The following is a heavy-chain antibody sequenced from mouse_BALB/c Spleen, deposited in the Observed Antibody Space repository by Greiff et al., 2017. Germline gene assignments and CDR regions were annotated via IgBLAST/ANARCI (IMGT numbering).Heavy chain of an antibody. CDR1: GFTFTDYY. J-gene: IGHJ4*01. CDR3: AREGPFYYEYAMDY. CDR2: IRNKANGYTT. D-gene: IGHD2-4*01. V-gene: IGHV7-3*02. Sequence: EVKLMESGGGLVQPGGSLRLSCATSGFTFTDYYMSWVRQPPGKALEWLGFIRNKANGYTTEYSASVKGRFTISRDNSQSILYLQMNTLRAEDSATYYCAREGPFYYEYAMDYWGQGTSVTVSS.